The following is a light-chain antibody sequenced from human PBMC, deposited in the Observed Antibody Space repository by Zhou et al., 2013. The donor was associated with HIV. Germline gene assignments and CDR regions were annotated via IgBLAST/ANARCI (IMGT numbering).Light chain of an antibody. CDR1: QSVSGN. CDR3: QQYDNWPPWT. J-gene: IGKJ1*01. CDR2: GAS. Sequence: EIVMTQSPVTLSVPPGERVTLSCRASQSVSGNLAWYQQKPSQAPRLLIYGASTRATGIPARFSGSGSGTEFTLTISSLQSEDSAVYYCQQYDNWPPWTFGQGTKVEIK. V-gene: IGKV3-15*01.